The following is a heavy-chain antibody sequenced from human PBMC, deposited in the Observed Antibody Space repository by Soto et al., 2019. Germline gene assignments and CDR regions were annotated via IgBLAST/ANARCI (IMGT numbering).Heavy chain of an antibody. CDR2: INPSGGST. CDR1: GYTFTSYY. CDR3: ARGSRIVVVVAATFDAFDI. D-gene: IGHD2-15*01. V-gene: IGHV1-46*03. J-gene: IGHJ3*02. Sequence: ASVKVSCKASGYTFTSYYMHWLRQAPGQGLEWMGIINPSGGSTSYAQKFQGRVTMTRDTSTSTVYMELSSLRSEDTAVYYCARGSRIVVVVAATFDAFDIWGQGTMVTVSS.